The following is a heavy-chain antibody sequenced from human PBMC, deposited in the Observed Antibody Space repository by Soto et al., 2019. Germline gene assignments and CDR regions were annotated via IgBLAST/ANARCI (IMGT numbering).Heavy chain of an antibody. D-gene: IGHD3-16*02. CDR2: ISFDGSER. Sequence: QVQLVESGGGVVQPGRSLRLSCAASGFTFSDYAMHWVRQAPGKGLEWVAVISFDGSERYHADSVKGRFTISRDNSKNTLNLQMDRVRVDDTAVYYCAKALGELSPESYDYWGQGTLITVSS. CDR3: AKALGELSPESYDY. V-gene: IGHV3-30*18. J-gene: IGHJ4*02. CDR1: GFTFSDYA.